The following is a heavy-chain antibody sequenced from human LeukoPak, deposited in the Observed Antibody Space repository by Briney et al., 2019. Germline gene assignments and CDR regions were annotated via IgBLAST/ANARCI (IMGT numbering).Heavy chain of an antibody. CDR2: INPSGGST. CDR1: GYTFTSYY. J-gene: IGHJ4*02. D-gene: IGHD3-22*01. CDR3: ARDHRIRRRYYYDSSGYHFDY. Sequence: GASVKVSCKASGYTFTSYYMHWVRQAPGQGLEWMGIINPSGGSTSYAQKFQGRVTMPRDTSTSTVYMELSSLRSEDTAVYYCARDHRIRRRYYYDSSGYHFDYWGQGTLVTVSS. V-gene: IGHV1-46*01.